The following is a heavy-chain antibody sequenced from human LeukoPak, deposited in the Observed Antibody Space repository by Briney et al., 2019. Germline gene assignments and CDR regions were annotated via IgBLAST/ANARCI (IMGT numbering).Heavy chain of an antibody. Sequence: GGSLRLSCAASGFTFSSYAMSWVRQAPGKGLEWVSAISGSGGSTYYADSVEGRFTISKDNSKNTLYLQMNSLRAEDTAVYYCAKETSLLEYSSSSYRDYYYYGMDVWGQGTTVTVSS. CDR2: ISGSGGST. V-gene: IGHV3-23*01. D-gene: IGHD6-6*01. CDR3: AKETSLLEYSSSSYRDYYYYGMDV. J-gene: IGHJ6*02. CDR1: GFTFSSYA.